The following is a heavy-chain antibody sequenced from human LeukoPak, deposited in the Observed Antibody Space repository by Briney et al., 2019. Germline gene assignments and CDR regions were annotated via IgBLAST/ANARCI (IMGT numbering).Heavy chain of an antibody. D-gene: IGHD2-15*01. V-gene: IGHV7-4-1*02. J-gene: IGHJ3*02. CDR2: INTNTGNP. CDR3: ARDFSNLGYCSGGSCYSAFDI. Sequence: ASVKVSCKASGYTFTSYAMNWVRQAPGQGLEWTGWINTNTGNPTYAQGFTGRFVFSLDTSVSTAYLQISSLKAEDTAVYYCARDFSNLGYCSGGSCYSAFDIWGQGTMVTVSS. CDR1: GYTFTSYA.